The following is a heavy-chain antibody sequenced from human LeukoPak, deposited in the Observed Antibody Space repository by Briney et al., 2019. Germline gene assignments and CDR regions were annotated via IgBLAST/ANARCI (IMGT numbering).Heavy chain of an antibody. CDR1: GGSISSGSYY. Sequence: NPSETLSLTCTVSGGSISSGSYYWSWIRQPAGKGLEWIGRIYTSGSTNYNPSLKSRVTISVDTSKNQFSLKLSSVTAADTAVYYCASGYCSSTSCFPYYYYYMDVWGKGTTVTVSS. J-gene: IGHJ6*03. CDR2: IYTSGST. D-gene: IGHD2-2*01. CDR3: ASGYCSSTSCFPYYYYYMDV. V-gene: IGHV4-61*02.